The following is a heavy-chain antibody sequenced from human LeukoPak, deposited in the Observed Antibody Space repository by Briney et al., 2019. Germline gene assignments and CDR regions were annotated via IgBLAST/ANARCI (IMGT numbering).Heavy chain of an antibody. CDR2: INPNSGGT. V-gene: IGHV1-2*04. D-gene: IGHD3-22*01. J-gene: IGHJ3*02. CDR1: GYTFTGYY. Sequence: ASVKVSCKASGYTFTGYYMHWVRQAPGQGLEWMGWINPNSGGTNYAQKFQGWVTMTRDTSISTAYMELSRLRSDDTAVYYCARDLGDSSVEQDAFDIWGQGTMVTVSS. CDR3: ARDLGDSSVEQDAFDI.